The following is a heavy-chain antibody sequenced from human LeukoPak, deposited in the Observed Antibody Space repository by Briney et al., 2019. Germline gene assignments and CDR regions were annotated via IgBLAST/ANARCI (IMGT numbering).Heavy chain of an antibody. CDR1: KFAFSSYA. V-gene: IGHV3-23*01. D-gene: IGHD6-19*01. Sequence: QPGGSLRLSCAASKFAFSSYAMSWVRQAPGKGLEWVSAISGGGGNTYYADSVKGRFTISRDNSKNTLYLQMNSLRAEDTAVYYCARDLEWLVRYYFDYWGRGTLVTVSS. J-gene: IGHJ4*02. CDR3: ARDLEWLVRYYFDY. CDR2: ISGGGGNT.